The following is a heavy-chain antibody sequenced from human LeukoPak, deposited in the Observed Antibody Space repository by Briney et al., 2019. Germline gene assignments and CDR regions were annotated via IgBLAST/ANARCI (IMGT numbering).Heavy chain of an antibody. V-gene: IGHV4-59*08. D-gene: IGHD3-22*01. CDR2: IYYSGST. CDR3: ARPGLNYYYDTSGFPY. CDR1: GASISPYY. Sequence: SETLSLTCTVSGASISPYYWSWIRQPPGKGLEWIGYIYYSGSTNYNPSLKSRLTISVDTSKNQFSLKLSSVTAADTAVYYCARPGLNYYYDTSGFPYWGQGTLVTVSS. J-gene: IGHJ4*02.